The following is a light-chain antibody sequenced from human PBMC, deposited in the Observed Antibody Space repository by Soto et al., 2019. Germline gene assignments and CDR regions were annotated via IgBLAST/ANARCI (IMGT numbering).Light chain of an antibody. CDR1: SGHSSYA. CDR3: QTWGTGTVV. V-gene: IGLV4-69*01. Sequence: QSVLTQSPSASASLGASVKLTCTLSSGHSSYAIAWHQQQPEKGPRYLMKLNSDGSHSKGDGIPDRFSGSSSGAERYLTIPGLQSEDEADYSCQTWGTGTVVFGGGTKPTAL. J-gene: IGLJ2*01. CDR2: LNSDGSH.